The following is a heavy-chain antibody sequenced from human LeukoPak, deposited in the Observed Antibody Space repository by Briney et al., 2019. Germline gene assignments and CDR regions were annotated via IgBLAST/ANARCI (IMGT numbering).Heavy chain of an antibody. Sequence: ASVKVSCKASGGTFNNSAISWVRQAPGQGLEWLGGIMPLFGTAGYAQKFQGRVTITKDESTRTVYLELTSLTSDDTAVYYCARDVHGDYGSGWFDPWGQGTLVSVSS. J-gene: IGHJ5*02. CDR3: ARDVHGDYGSGWFDP. V-gene: IGHV1-69*05. CDR1: GGTFNNSA. D-gene: IGHD4-17*01. CDR2: IMPLFGTA.